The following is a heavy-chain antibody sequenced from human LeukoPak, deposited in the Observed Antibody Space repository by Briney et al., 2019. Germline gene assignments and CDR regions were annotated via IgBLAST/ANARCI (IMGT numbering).Heavy chain of an antibody. D-gene: IGHD4-11*01. CDR2: ISGSGGST. CDR3: AKDSHSNYEVS. J-gene: IGHJ4*02. CDR1: GFTFSSYA. Sequence: GGSLRLSCAASGFTFSSYAMSWVCQAPGKGLEWVSAISGSGGSTYYADSVKGRFTISRDNSKNTLYLQMNSLRAGDTAVYYCAKDSHSNYEVSWGQGTLVTVSS. V-gene: IGHV3-23*01.